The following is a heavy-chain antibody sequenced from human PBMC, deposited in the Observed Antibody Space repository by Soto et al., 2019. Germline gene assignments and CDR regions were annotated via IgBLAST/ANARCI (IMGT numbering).Heavy chain of an antibody. CDR3: AKGYYSGYDLAYFDY. J-gene: IGHJ4*02. D-gene: IGHD5-12*01. V-gene: IGHV3-23*01. CDR2: ISGSGDNT. Sequence: PVGSLRLSCAASGFSFDDYAMTWVRQATGKGLEWVSAISGSGDNTHYADSVKGRFTISRDNSRNTLYLQLNTLRAEDTALYYCAKGYYSGYDLAYFDYWGQGTLVTVSS. CDR1: GFSFDDYA.